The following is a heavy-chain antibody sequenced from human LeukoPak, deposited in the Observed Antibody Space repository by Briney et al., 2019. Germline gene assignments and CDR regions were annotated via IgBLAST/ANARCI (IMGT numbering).Heavy chain of an antibody. CDR3: ARASHDYGDYSHFDY. D-gene: IGHD4-17*01. CDR2: IYHSGST. CDR1: GGSISSSNW. J-gene: IGHJ4*02. Sequence: SETLSLTCAVSGGSISSSNWWSWVRRPPGKGLEWIGEIYHSGSTNFNPSLRTRVTISVDKSKKHFSLKMTSVTAADTAVYYCARASHDYGDYSHFDYWGQGTLVTVSS. V-gene: IGHV4-4*02.